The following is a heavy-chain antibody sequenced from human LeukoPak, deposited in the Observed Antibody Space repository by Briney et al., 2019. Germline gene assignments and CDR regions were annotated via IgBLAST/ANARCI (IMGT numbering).Heavy chain of an antibody. V-gene: IGHV1-8*03. J-gene: IGHJ5*02. Sequence: ASVKVSCKASGYTFTTYDINWVRQATGQGLEWMGWINPKSGDTGHAQKFQGRVTITRSTSINTAYMELSSLRSEDTAVYYCARSPANRGAARASGRLVNWFDPWGQGTLVTVSS. CDR3: ARSPANRGAARASGRLVNWFDP. CDR1: GYTFTTYD. CDR2: INPKSGDT. D-gene: IGHD6-13*01.